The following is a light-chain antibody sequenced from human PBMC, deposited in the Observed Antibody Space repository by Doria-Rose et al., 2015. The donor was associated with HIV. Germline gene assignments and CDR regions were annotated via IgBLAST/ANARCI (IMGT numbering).Light chain of an antibody. CDR1: QSVSTD. V-gene: IGKV3-15*01. Sequence: QSPETLSVSPGESATLSCRASQSVSTDLAWYQHKPGQAPRLLIWSASTRATGIPARFSGSGSWTELTLTISSLQSEDFAIYFCHQYNNWPTFGQGTRLDIK. CDR3: HQYNNWPT. J-gene: IGKJ5*01. CDR2: SAS.